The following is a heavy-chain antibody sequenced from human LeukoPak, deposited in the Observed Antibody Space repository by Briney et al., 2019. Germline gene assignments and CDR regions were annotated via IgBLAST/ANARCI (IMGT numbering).Heavy chain of an antibody. Sequence: PSETLSLTCTVSGGSISSSSYYWGWSRQPPGKGLEWIVSIYYSGSIYYNPSLKSRVTISVDTSKNQFSLKLSSVTAAATAVYYCARGLAGWELLLFDYWGQGTLVTVSS. CDR2: IYYSGSI. D-gene: IGHD1-26*01. J-gene: IGHJ4*02. CDR1: GGSISSSSYY. V-gene: IGHV4-39*01. CDR3: ARGLAGWELLLFDY.